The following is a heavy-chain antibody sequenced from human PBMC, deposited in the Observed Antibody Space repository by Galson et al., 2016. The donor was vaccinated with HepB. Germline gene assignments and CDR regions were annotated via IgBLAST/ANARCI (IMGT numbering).Heavy chain of an antibody. J-gene: IGHJ6*02. D-gene: IGHD3-22*01. CDR2: IIPIFGTA. CDR3: ASRAGDYYDNSGYYYYYNYGMDV. Sequence: SVKVSCKASGGTFSNYAISWVRQAPGQGLEWMGGIIPIFGTANYAQNFQGRVTITADESTCTAYMELSSLRSEDTAVYYCASRAGDYYDNSGYYYYYNYGMDVWGQRTTVTVSS. CDR1: GGTFSNYA. V-gene: IGHV1-69*13.